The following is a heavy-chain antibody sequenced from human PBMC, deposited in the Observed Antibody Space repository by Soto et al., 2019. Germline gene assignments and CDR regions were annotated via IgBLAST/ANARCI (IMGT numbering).Heavy chain of an antibody. D-gene: IGHD2-15*01. Sequence: QLQLQESGPGLVKPSETLSLTCTVSGGSISSSSYYWGWIRQPPGKGLEWIGSIFYSGSTYYNPXXKXRXXISVETSKNXFXPXLXXVTAADTAVYYCARHLTYCSAGSCYSDFPYYGMDVWGQGTTVTVSS. J-gene: IGHJ6*02. CDR3: ARHLTYCSAGSCYSDFPYYGMDV. V-gene: IGHV4-39*01. CDR2: IFYSGST. CDR1: GGSISSSSYY.